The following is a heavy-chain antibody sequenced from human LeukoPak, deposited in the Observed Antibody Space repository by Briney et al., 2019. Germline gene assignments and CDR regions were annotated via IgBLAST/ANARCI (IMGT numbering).Heavy chain of an antibody. CDR3: ASTITYYYDSSGYFL. CDR1: GYSISSGYY. Sequence: SETLSLTCTVSGYSISSGYYWGWTRQPPGEGLEWIGSIYYSGSTHYNTSLKSRVTISVDTSKNQFSLKLSSVPAAHTAVYYCASTITYYYDSSGYFLWGQGTLVTVSS. CDR2: IYYSGST. V-gene: IGHV4-38-2*02. J-gene: IGHJ4*02. D-gene: IGHD3-22*01.